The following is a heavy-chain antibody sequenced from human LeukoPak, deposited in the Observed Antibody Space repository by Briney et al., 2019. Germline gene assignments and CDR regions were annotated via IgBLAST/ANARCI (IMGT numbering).Heavy chain of an antibody. CDR1: GFTFNSYA. V-gene: IGHV4-34*01. Sequence: PGGSLRLSCAASGFTFNSYAMSWIRQPPGKGLERIGEINHSGSTNYNPSLKSRVTISVDTSKNQFSLKLSSVTAADTAVYYCAREGAQRRRPYGSGSYYSPFDYWGQGTLVTVSS. CDR2: INHSGST. CDR3: AREGAQRRRPYGSGSYYSPFDY. D-gene: IGHD3-10*01. J-gene: IGHJ4*02.